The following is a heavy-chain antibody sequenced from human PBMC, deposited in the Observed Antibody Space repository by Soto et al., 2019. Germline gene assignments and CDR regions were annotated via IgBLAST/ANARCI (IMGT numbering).Heavy chain of an antibody. Sequence: QVQLQESGPGLVKPSETLSLTCTVSGGSIRGYYWSWIRQPPGKGLEFIGYIYYSGSTNYNPSLKSRVTISVDTSKNQFSLKLSSGTAADTAVYYCATTGWLVGLRFPWYFDVWGRGTLVTVSS. CDR2: IYYSGST. J-gene: IGHJ2*01. D-gene: IGHD2-15*01. V-gene: IGHV4-59*01. CDR1: GGSIRGYY. CDR3: ATTGWLVGLRFPWYFDV.